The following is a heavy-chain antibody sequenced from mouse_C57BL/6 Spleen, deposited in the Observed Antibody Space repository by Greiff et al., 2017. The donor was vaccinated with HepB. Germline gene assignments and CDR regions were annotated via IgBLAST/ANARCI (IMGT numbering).Heavy chain of an antibody. CDR3: ARYPVVADWYFDV. CDR1: GYAFTNYL. J-gene: IGHJ1*03. D-gene: IGHD1-1*01. V-gene: IGHV1-54*01. Sequence: QVQLQQSGAELVRPGTSVKVSCKASGYAFTNYLIEWVKQRPGQGLEWIGVINPGSGGTNYNVKFKGKATLTADKSSSTAYMQLSSLTSEDSAVYFCARYPVVADWYFDVWGTGTTVTVSS. CDR2: INPGSGGT.